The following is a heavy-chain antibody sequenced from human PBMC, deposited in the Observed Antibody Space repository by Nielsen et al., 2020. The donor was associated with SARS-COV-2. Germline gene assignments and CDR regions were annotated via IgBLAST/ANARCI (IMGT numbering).Heavy chain of an antibody. J-gene: IGHJ6*03. CDR2: IIPIFGTA. CDR1: GGTFSSYA. D-gene: IGHD6-19*01. CDR3: ARATSFLYSSGSYYYMDV. Sequence: SVKVSCKASGGTFSSYAISWVRQAPGQGLEWMGGIIPIFGTANYAQKFQGRVTITADESTSTAYMELSSLRSEDTAVYYCARATSFLYSSGSYYYMDVWCKGTTVTVSS. V-gene: IGHV1-69*13.